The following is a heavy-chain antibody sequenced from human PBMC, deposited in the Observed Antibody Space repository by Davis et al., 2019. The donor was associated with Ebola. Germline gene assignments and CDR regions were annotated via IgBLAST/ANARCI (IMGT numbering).Heavy chain of an antibody. CDR3: ARERIEERNDEAFDI. V-gene: IGHV4-4*07. J-gene: IGHJ3*02. CDR2: IYTSGST. D-gene: IGHD1-1*01. CDR1: GGSISSYY. Sequence: PSETLSLTCTVSGGSISSYYWSWIRQPAGKGLEWIGRIYTSGSTNYNPSLKSRVTMSVDTSKNQFSLKLSSVTAADTAVYYCARERIEERNDEAFDIWGQGTMVTVSS.